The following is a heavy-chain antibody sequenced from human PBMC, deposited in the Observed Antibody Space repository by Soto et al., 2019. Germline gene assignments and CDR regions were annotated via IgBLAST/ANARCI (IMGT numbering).Heavy chain of an antibody. V-gene: IGHV4-59*01. Sequence: SETLSLTCTVSGGSISRYYWNWIRQPPGKGLEWIGYIYYSGSTNYNTSLKSRVTISLDTSKNQFSLKLSSVTAADTAVYYCARDIAAAPLYFDYWGQGALVTVSS. CDR2: IYYSGST. CDR1: GGSISRYY. CDR3: ARDIAAAPLYFDY. D-gene: IGHD6-13*01. J-gene: IGHJ4*02.